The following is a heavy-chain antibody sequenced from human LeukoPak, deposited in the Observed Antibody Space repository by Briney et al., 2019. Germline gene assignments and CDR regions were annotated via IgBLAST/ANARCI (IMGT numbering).Heavy chain of an antibody. CDR2: IWYDGSNK. V-gene: IGHV3-33*01. CDR1: GFTFSSYG. Sequence: GGSLRLSCAASGFTFSSYGIHWVRQAPGMGLEWVAVIWYDGSNKYYADSVKGRFTISRDNSKNTLYLQMNSLRAEDTAVYYCARGRNYYGSGSLWVDYWGQGTLVTVSS. D-gene: IGHD3-10*01. J-gene: IGHJ4*02. CDR3: ARGRNYYGSGSLWVDY.